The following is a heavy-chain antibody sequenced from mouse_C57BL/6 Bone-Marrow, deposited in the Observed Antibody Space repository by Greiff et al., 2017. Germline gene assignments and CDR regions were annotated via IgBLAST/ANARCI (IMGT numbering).Heavy chain of an antibody. Sequence: VQLKESGAELVKPGASVKLSCTASGFNIKDYYMHWVKQRTEQGLEWIGRIDPEDGETKYAPKFQGKATITADTSYNTAYLQLSSLTSEDTAVYYCAIVDGYRVFFAYWGQGTLVTVSA. J-gene: IGHJ3*01. D-gene: IGHD2-3*01. CDR3: AIVDGYRVFFAY. CDR2: IDPEDGET. V-gene: IGHV14-2*01. CDR1: GFNIKDYY.